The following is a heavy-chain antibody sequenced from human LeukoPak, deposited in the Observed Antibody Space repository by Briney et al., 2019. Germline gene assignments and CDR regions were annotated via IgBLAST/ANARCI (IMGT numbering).Heavy chain of an antibody. Sequence: SETLSLTCTVSGGAFISRSYYWGWIRQPPGKGLEWIGSINYSGSTFDNPSLKSRVTFSVDTSKNQFALKLSSVTAADTAVYYCARSSDSSGWYGGGIFDYWGQGTLVTVSS. CDR2: INYSGST. J-gene: IGHJ4*02. D-gene: IGHD6-19*01. CDR1: GGAFISRSYY. V-gene: IGHV4-39*06. CDR3: ARSSDSSGWYGGGIFDY.